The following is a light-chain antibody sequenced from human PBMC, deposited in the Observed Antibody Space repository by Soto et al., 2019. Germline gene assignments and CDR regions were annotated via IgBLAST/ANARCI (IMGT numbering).Light chain of an antibody. CDR3: SSYTSSSTVV. Sequence: QSALTQPASVSGSPGQSITISCTGTSSDVGGYNYVSWFQQHPGKAPKLMIYDVTNRPSGVSNRFSGSKSGITASLTISGLQAEDEADYYCSSYTSSSTVVFGGGTKVTVL. V-gene: IGLV2-14*01. CDR1: SSDVGGYNY. CDR2: DVT. J-gene: IGLJ2*01.